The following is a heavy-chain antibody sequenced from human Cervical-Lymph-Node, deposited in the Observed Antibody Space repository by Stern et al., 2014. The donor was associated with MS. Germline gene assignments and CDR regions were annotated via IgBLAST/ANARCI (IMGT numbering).Heavy chain of an antibody. CDR1: GFTFTNAW. CDR2: IKNKADGGTT. J-gene: IGHJ4*02. V-gene: IGHV3-15*01. Sequence: EVQLVESGGGLVKPGGSLRLSCAASGFTFTNAWMTWVRQAPGKGLEWVGRIKNKADGGTTAYAAPVKGRFTISRDDSKTTLYLQMNSLKTEDTAVYYCTTLRYDSSVHPDYWGQGTLVTVSS. D-gene: IGHD3-22*01. CDR3: TTLRYDSSVHPDY.